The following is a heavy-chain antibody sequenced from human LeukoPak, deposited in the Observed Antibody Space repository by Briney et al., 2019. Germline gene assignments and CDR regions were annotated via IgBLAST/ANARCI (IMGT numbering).Heavy chain of an antibody. V-gene: IGHV1-8*01. Sequence: ASVKVSCKASGYTFTYNDVNWVRKATGQGLEWMGWLNPGTGDTGSAPRFQGRLAMTADTSIKAAYMELSGLTSDDTAVYSCARGRAAADWRQGTLVSVSS. J-gene: IGHJ4*02. CDR3: ARGRAAAD. CDR2: LNPGTGDT. D-gene: IGHD2-15*01. CDR1: GYTFTYND.